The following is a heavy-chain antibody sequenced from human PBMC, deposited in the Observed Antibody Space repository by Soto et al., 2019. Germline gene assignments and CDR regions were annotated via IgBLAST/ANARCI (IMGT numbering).Heavy chain of an antibody. V-gene: IGHV1-69*13. CDR3: ARASPSTSDRFCSSASCYFPLQ. J-gene: IGHJ4*02. D-gene: IGHD2-2*01. CDR2: IIPIFDTT. Sequence: SVKVSCKASGGAFRNYAITWVRQAPGQGLEWMGGIIPIFDTTNYAQKFQGRVTITADESTNTGYMELSSLRSEDTAVYYCARASPSTSDRFCSSASCYFPLQWGQGTLVTVSS. CDR1: GGAFRNYA.